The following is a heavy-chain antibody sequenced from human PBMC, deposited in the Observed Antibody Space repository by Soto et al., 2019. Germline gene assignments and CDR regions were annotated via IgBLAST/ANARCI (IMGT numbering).Heavy chain of an antibody. Sequence: SETLSLTCTVSSGSIRTYYWSWIRQPPGKGLEWIGYIYYSGSTNYNPSLKSRVSISVDRSKNHFSLKLSSVTAADTAVYYCARHRHASSWYWFDHWGQGTLVTVSS. CDR1: SGSIRTYY. J-gene: IGHJ5*02. V-gene: IGHV4-59*08. CDR2: IYYSGST. CDR3: ARHRHASSWYWFDH. D-gene: IGHD6-13*01.